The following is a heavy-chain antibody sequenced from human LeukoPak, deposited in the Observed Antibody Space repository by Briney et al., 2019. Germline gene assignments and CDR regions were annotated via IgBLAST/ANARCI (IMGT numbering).Heavy chain of an antibody. Sequence: SETLSLTCTVSGGSISSSSYYWGWIRQPPGKGLEWIGSIYYSGSPYYNPSLKSRVTISVDTSKNQFSLKLSSVTAADTAVYYCASRGGGIAAAGTDYWGQGTLVTVSS. D-gene: IGHD6-13*01. CDR1: GGSISSSSYY. V-gene: IGHV4-39*01. J-gene: IGHJ4*02. CDR2: IYYSGSP. CDR3: ASRGGGIAAAGTDY.